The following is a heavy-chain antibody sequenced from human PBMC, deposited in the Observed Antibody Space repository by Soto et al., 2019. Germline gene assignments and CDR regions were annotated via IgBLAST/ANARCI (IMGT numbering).Heavy chain of an antibody. J-gene: IGHJ5*02. CDR2: INPKSGGT. V-gene: IGHV1-2*02. CDR3: ARMASFGSLNWFDP. D-gene: IGHD3-10*01. Sequence: GASVKVSCKTSGYTFSAYYMHWVRQAPGQGLEWMGWINPKSGGTLYAQKFQGRVTMTRDISIATAYLELSNLRSEDTAIYYCARMASFGSLNWFDPWGPGTLVTVSS. CDR1: GYTFSAYY.